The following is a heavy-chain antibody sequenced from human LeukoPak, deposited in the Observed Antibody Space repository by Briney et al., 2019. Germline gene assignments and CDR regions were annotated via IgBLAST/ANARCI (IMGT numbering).Heavy chain of an antibody. D-gene: IGHD1-26*01. CDR2: IWYDGSNK. CDR3: TRDDGGKPLDY. Sequence: GGSLRLSCAASGSTFSSYGMHWVRQAPGKGLEWVAIIWYDGSNKYYADSVKGRFTISRDNSKNTLYLQMNSLRAEDTAVYYCTRDDGGKPLDYWGQGTLVTVSS. V-gene: IGHV3-33*01. J-gene: IGHJ4*02. CDR1: GSTFSSYG.